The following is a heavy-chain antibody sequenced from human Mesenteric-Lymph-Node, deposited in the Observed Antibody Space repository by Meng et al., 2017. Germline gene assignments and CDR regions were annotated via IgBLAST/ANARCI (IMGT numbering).Heavy chain of an antibody. V-gene: IGHV3-23*04. CDR2: ISSHDDST. J-gene: IGHJ4*02. Sequence: VQLVEAGGGVVQPGRSLRLSCAASGFTFGTYAMSWVRQAPGKGLEWVSGISSHDDSTYYADSVKGRFAISRDISKNTLYLQMNTLKDEDTAVYYCAKEMGVVGLPCFDFWGQGTLVTVFS. CDR3: AKEMGVVGLPCFDF. D-gene: IGHD3-3*01. CDR1: GFTFGTYA.